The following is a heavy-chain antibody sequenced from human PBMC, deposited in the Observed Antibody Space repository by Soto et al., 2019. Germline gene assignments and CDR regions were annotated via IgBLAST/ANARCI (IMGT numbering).Heavy chain of an antibody. CDR2: TSYDGSDK. CDR1: GFTFRSYV. J-gene: IGHJ1*01. CDR3: ARWGTKGGLDV. V-gene: IGHV3-30*19. Sequence: QVQLVESGGGVVQPGTSLRVSCVGSGFTFRSYVIHWVRQAPGKGLEWVALTSYDGSDKYYDDTMRGRFTISRDNSRNTVDLKMDSLRLEDTALYYCARWGTKGGLDVWGQGTLVSVS. D-gene: IGHD3-16*01.